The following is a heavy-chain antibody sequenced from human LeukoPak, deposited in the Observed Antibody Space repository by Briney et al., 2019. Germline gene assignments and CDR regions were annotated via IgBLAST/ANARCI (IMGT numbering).Heavy chain of an antibody. CDR3: AXXLTTYYYYGMDV. D-gene: IGHD4-17*01. Sequence: PSETLSLTCAVYGGSFSGYYWSWIRQPPGKGLEWIGEINHSGSTNYNPSLKSRVTISVDTSKNQFSLKLSSVTAADTAVYYCAXXLTTYYYYGMDVWGQGTTVTVSS. CDR1: GGSFSGYY. CDR2: INHSGST. J-gene: IGHJ6*02. V-gene: IGHV4-34*01.